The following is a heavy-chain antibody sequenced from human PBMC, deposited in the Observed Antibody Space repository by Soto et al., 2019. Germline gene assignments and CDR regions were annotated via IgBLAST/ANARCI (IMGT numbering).Heavy chain of an antibody. CDR1: GYTFTSYG. D-gene: IGHD5-12*01. CDR2: ISAYNGNT. J-gene: IGHJ4*02. Sequence: ASVKVSCNASGYTFTSYGISWVRQAPGQGLESMGWISAYNGNTNYAQKLQGRVTMTTDTSTSTAYMELRSLRSDDTAVYYCARDFYVSGEYYFDYWGQGTLVTVS. V-gene: IGHV1-18*04. CDR3: ARDFYVSGEYYFDY.